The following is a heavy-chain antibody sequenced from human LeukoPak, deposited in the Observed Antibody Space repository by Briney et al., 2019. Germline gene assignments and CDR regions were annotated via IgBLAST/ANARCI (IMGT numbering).Heavy chain of an antibody. V-gene: IGHV3-48*01. J-gene: IGHJ4*02. CDR1: GFTFSSYS. CDR2: ISSSSSTI. D-gene: IGHD6-19*01. CDR3: ARDQKLLAVAFDY. Sequence: PGGSLRLSCAASGFTFSSYSMNWVRQAPGKGLEWVSYISSSSSTIYYADSVKGRFTISRDNAKNSLYLQMNSLRAEDTAVYYCARDQKLLAVAFDYWGQGTLVTVSS.